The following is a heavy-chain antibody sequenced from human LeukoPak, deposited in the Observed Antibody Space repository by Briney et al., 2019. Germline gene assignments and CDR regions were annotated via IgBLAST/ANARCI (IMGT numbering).Heavy chain of an antibody. Sequence: GGSLRLSCAASGFTFSSYWMSWVRQAPGKGLEWVANIKQDGSEKYYVDSVKGRFTISRDNAKNSLYLQMNSLRAEDTAVYYCARDLTTLFYNWFDLWGQGTLVTVSS. CDR2: IKQDGSEK. J-gene: IGHJ5*02. V-gene: IGHV3-7*03. CDR1: GFTFSSYW. CDR3: ARDLTTLFYNWFDL. D-gene: IGHD4-17*01.